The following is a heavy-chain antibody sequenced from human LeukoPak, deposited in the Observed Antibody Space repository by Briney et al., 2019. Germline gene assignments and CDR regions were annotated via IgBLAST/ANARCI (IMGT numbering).Heavy chain of an antibody. V-gene: IGHV3-30*18. CDR1: GFTFSSYG. CDR3: AKVPSFGYYDFWSGSPIDY. D-gene: IGHD3-3*01. CDR2: ISYDGSNK. J-gene: IGHJ4*02. Sequence: GGSLRLSCAASGFTFSSYGMHWVRQAPGKGLEWVAVISYDGSNKYYADSVKGRFTISRDNSKNTLYLQMNSPRAEDTAVYYCAKVPSFGYYDFWSGSPIDYWGQGTLVTVSS.